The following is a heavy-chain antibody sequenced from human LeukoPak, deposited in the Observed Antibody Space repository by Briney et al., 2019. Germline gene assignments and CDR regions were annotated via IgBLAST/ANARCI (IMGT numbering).Heavy chain of an antibody. CDR2: ISSDESNK. CDR3: VLGHYGGLFDN. J-gene: IGHJ4*02. Sequence: GGSLRLSCAASGFTFTRYVMHWVRQAPGKGLEWVAVISSDESNKDYANSVKGRFTIARDNSQNTLFVQMNSLRVEDTAVYYCVLGHYGGLFDNWGQGALVTVSS. D-gene: IGHD4-23*01. CDR1: GFTFTRYV. V-gene: IGHV3-30-3*01.